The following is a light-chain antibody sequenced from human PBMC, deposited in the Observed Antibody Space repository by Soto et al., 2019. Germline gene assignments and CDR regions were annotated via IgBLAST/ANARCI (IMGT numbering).Light chain of an antibody. CDR1: SSDVGGYSY. Sequence: QSALTQPASVSGSPGQSITISCTGTSSDVGGYSYVSWYQQCPGKAPKLMIFDVSYRPSGVSNRFSGSKSGNTASLTISGLQAEDEADHYCSSYTSSSSNVFGTGIKLTVL. CDR2: DVS. V-gene: IGLV2-14*01. J-gene: IGLJ1*01. CDR3: SSYTSSSSNV.